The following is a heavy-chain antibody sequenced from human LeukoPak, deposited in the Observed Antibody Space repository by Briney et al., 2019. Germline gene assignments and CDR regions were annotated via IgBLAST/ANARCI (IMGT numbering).Heavy chain of an antibody. Sequence: SETLSLTCTVSGYSISSGYYWGWIRQPPGKGLEWIGSIYHSGSTYYNPSLKSRVTISVDTSKNQFSLKLSSVTAADTAVYYCARDRGAVAGYFDYWGQGTLVTVSS. D-gene: IGHD6-19*01. CDR1: GYSISSGYY. CDR2: IYHSGST. V-gene: IGHV4-38-2*02. CDR3: ARDRGAVAGYFDY. J-gene: IGHJ4*02.